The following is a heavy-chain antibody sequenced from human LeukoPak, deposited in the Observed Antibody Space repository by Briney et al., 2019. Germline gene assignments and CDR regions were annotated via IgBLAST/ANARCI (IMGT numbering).Heavy chain of an antibody. CDR1: GFTFDDYT. CDR3: AKDRFPESYYYYYGMDV. CDR2: ISWDGGST. J-gene: IGHJ6*02. V-gene: IGHV3-43*01. Sequence: GGSLRLSCAASGFTFDDYTMHWVRHAPGKGLEWVSLISWDGGSTYYADSVKGRFTISRDNSKNSLYLQMNSLRTEDTALYYCAKDRFPESYYYYYGMDVWGQGTTVTVSS.